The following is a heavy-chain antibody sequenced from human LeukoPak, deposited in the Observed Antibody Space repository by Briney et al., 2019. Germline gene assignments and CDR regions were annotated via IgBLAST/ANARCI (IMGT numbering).Heavy chain of an antibody. D-gene: IGHD4-17*01. Sequence: SETLSLTCAVYGGSFSGYYWSWIPQPPGKGLEWVGEINHSGSTNYNPSLKSRVTISVDTSKNQFSLKLSSVTAADTAVYYCARHGFYGDSARRKFDPWGQGTLVTVSS. J-gene: IGHJ5*02. CDR2: INHSGST. CDR3: ARHGFYGDSARRKFDP. V-gene: IGHV4-34*01. CDR1: GGSFSGYY.